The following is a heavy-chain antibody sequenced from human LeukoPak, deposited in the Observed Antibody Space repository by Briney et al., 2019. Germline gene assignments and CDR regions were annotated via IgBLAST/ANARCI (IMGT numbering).Heavy chain of an antibody. CDR1: GYSFTSYW. CDR2: IYPGDSDT. Sequence: GESLKISCKGSGYSFTSYWIGWVRQMPGKGLEWMGIIYPGDSDTRYSPSFRGQVTISADKSISTAYLQWSSLKASDTAMYYCARGHDYVWGSYPAELVFFDYWGQGTLVTVSS. D-gene: IGHD3-16*02. J-gene: IGHJ4*02. V-gene: IGHV5-51*01. CDR3: ARGHDYVWGSYPAELVFFDY.